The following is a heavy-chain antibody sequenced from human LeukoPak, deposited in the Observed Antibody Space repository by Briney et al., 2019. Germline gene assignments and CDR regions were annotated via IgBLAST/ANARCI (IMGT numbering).Heavy chain of an antibody. CDR1: GYTFTSYY. V-gene: IGHV1-46*01. CDR3: ARGEGIAAAQYYDSSGYLLGVDY. Sequence: GASVKVSCKASGYTFTSYYMHWVRQAPGQGLEWMGIINPSGGSTSYAQKFQGRVTMTRDTSTSTVYMELSSLRSEDTAVYYCARGEGIAAAQYYDSSGYLLGVDYWGQGTLVIVSS. D-gene: IGHD3-22*01. CDR2: INPSGGST. J-gene: IGHJ4*02.